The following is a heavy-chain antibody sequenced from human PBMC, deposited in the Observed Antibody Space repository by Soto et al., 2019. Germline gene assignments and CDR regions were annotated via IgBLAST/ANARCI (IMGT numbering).Heavy chain of an antibody. J-gene: IGHJ4*02. V-gene: IGHV1-69*02. CDR1: GDTFNFYS. CDR2: VNPILRMS. CDR3: ASSYGWGYRAFGY. D-gene: IGHD5-18*01. Sequence: QVQLVQSGAEVKRPGSSVKVSCKASGDTFNFYSINWVRQAPGVGLEWVGRVNPILRMSNYAQRFQGRVPMPADKSTSTAYLERRSLRSEDTAIYYCASSYGWGYRAFGYWGQGDLVTVSS.